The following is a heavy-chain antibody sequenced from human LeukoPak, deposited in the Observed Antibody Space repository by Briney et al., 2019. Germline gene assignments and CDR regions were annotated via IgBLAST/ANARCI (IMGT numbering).Heavy chain of an antibody. Sequence: GASVKVSCKASGYTFTGYYMHWVRQAPGQGLEWMGGIIPIFGTANYAQKFQGRVTITADESTSTAYMELSSLRSEDTAVYYCARDLRYCSSTSCYVYAFDIWGQGTMVTVSS. D-gene: IGHD2-2*01. CDR3: ARDLRYCSSTSCYVYAFDI. V-gene: IGHV1-69*13. CDR1: GYTFTGYY. J-gene: IGHJ3*02. CDR2: IIPIFGTA.